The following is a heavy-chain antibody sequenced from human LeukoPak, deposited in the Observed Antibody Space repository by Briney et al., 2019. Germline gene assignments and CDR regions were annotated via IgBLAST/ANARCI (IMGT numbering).Heavy chain of an antibody. V-gene: IGHV4-59*01. CDR1: GGSISSYY. CDR2: IYYSGST. D-gene: IGHD3-3*01. J-gene: IGHJ5*02. Sequence: SETLSLTCTVSGGSISSYYWSWIRQPPGKGLEWIGYIYYSGSTNYNPSLKSRVTISVDTSKNLFSLKLSSVTAADTAVYYCARGPPYYDFWSGYAFDPWGQGTLVTVSS. CDR3: ARGPPYYDFWSGYAFDP.